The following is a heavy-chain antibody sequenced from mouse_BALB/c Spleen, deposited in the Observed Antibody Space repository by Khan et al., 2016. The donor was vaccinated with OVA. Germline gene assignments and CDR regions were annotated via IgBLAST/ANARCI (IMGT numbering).Heavy chain of an antibody. CDR2: ISYSGRT. J-gene: IGHJ2*01. CDR3: SRSVTITTVVATDFDY. Sequence: EVQLQESGPGLVKPSQSLSLTCTVTGYSITSDYAWNWIRQFPGNKLEWMGYISYSGRTSYNPSLKSRISITRDTSKNQLFLQLNSVTTEATATYYCSRSVTITTVVATDFDYWRPGTTLTVSS. CDR1: GYSITSDYA. D-gene: IGHD1-1*01. V-gene: IGHV3-2*02.